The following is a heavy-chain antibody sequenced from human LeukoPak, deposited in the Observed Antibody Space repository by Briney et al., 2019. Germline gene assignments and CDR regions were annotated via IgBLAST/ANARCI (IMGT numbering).Heavy chain of an antibody. Sequence: GGPLRLSCVVSGFTFNTYWMHWVRQAPGTGLVWVAHINRDGSSPSYADSVKGRFTISRDNAKNTLYLQMNSLRAGDTALYYCARDLSAGESYLDSWGQGTLVTVSS. CDR2: INRDGSSP. CDR1: GFTFNTYW. J-gene: IGHJ4*02. D-gene: IGHD3-16*01. V-gene: IGHV3-74*01. CDR3: ARDLSAGESYLDS.